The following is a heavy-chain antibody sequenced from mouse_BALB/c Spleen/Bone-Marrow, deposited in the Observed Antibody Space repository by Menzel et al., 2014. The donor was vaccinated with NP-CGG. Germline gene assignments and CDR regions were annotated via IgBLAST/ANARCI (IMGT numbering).Heavy chain of an antibody. CDR3: AREVLRDYFDY. V-gene: IGHV5-6-4*01. CDR2: ISSGGTYT. J-gene: IGHJ2*01. CDR1: GFTFSYYA. Sequence: EVKLQESGGGLVKPGGSLKLSCAASGFTFSYYAMSWVRQSPEKRLEWVAEISSGGTYTYYPDSVKGRFTISRDNARNILYLQMSSLKSEDTAMYYCAREVLRDYFDYWGQGTTLTVSS. D-gene: IGHD1-1*01.